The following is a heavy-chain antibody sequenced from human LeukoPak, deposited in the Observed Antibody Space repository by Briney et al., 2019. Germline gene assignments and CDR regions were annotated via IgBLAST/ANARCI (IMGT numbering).Heavy chain of an antibody. J-gene: IGHJ4*02. Sequence: ASVTVSCKASGYTFSSYGFSWVRQAPGQGLEWMGWINAYNGNTNYAQNLQGRVTMTTDTSTSTAYMELRSLRSDDTAVYYCARRQGTTLNFDYWGQGTGVSVSS. D-gene: IGHD1-1*01. CDR3: ARRQGTTLNFDY. V-gene: IGHV1-18*01. CDR2: INAYNGNT. CDR1: GYTFSSYG.